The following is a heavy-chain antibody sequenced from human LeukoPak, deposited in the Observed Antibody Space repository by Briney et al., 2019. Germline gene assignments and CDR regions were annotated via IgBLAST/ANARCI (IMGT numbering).Heavy chain of an antibody. J-gene: IGHJ4*02. CDR3: IRDLGGRSGY. CDR2: TNEDGSIT. D-gene: IGHD1-26*01. Sequence: GGSLRLSCAASGFTFDDYAMHWVRQAPGKRLVWVSRTNEDGSITNYADSVKGRFTISRDNAKDTLYLQMNGLRAEDTAVYHCIRDLGGRSGYWGQGTLVTVSS. V-gene: IGHV3-74*01. CDR1: GFTFDDYA.